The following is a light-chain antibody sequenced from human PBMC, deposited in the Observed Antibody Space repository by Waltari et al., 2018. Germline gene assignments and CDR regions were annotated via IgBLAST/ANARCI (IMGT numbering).Light chain of an antibody. J-gene: IGKJ4*01. CDR1: QSISIY. V-gene: IGKV3-11*01. Sequence: EVVLIQSPDTLSLSPGARATLSCRASQSISIYLAWYQQKPGQAPRLLIYEASQRAPGIPGRFTGSGSGTDFTLTITGLEPEDSADYYCQQRSVWPPITFGGGTRVEIK. CDR3: QQRSVWPPIT. CDR2: EAS.